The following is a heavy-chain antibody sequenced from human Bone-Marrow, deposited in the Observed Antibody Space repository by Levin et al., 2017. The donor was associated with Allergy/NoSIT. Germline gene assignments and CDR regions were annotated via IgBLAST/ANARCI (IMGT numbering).Heavy chain of an antibody. CDR1: GRSISGSTYY. D-gene: IGHD3-10*01. J-gene: IGHJ4*02. Sequence: SETLSLTCKVSGRSISGSTYYWGWIRQPPGKGLQWIGSLYYTGTTYYNVSLKNRVHISVDTSKNQLSLKLSSVTAADTAVYYCARLPPAHGSGTYLNDYWGQGTLVTVSS. V-gene: IGHV4-39*01. CDR3: ARLPPAHGSGTYLNDY. CDR2: LYYTGTT.